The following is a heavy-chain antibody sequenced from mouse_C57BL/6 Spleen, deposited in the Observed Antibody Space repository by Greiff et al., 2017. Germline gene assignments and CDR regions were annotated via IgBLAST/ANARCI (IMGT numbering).Heavy chain of an antibody. V-gene: IGHV3-6*01. CDR3: ARALYGNYEGY. J-gene: IGHJ3*01. Sequence: EVKLVESGPGLVKPSQSLSLTCSVTGYSITSGYYWNWIRQFPGNKLEWMGYISYDGSNNYNPSLKNRISIARDTSKNQFFLKLNSVTTEDTATYYCARALYGNYEGYWGQGTLVTVSA. CDR2: ISYDGSN. CDR1: GYSITSGYY. D-gene: IGHD2-1*01.